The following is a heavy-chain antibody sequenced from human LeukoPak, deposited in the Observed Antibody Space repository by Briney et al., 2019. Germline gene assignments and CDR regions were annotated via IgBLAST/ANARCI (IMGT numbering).Heavy chain of an antibody. CDR3: ARVSYGDSGYFDY. Sequence: GESLRLSCAASGFTFTSAWMTWVRQAPGKGLEWVSYISSSSSYINYADSVKGRFTISRDNAKNSLYLQMNSLRAEDTAVYYCARVSYGDSGYFDYWGQGTLVTVSS. D-gene: IGHD4-17*01. J-gene: IGHJ4*02. CDR1: GFTFTSAW. CDR2: ISSSSSYI. V-gene: IGHV3-21*05.